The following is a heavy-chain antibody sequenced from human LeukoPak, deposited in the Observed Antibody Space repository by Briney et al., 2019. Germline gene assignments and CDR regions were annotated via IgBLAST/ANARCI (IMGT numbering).Heavy chain of an antibody. V-gene: IGHV3-30*18. CDR2: ISFDRSNK. J-gene: IGHJ4*02. CDR3: AKDVDSSWYYFDY. D-gene: IGHD6-13*01. Sequence: GGSLRLSCAASGFTFSSYGMHWVRQAPGKGLEWVAVISFDRSNKFYGDSVKGRFTISRDNPKNTLYLQMNSLRAEDTAVYYCAKDVDSSWYYFDYWGQGTLLTVSS. CDR1: GFTFSSYG.